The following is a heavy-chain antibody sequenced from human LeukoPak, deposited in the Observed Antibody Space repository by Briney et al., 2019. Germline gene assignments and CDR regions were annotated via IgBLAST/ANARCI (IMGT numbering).Heavy chain of an antibody. D-gene: IGHD2-2*01. Sequence: SETLSLTCTVSGGSISGYYWSWIRQPAGEGLEWIGRVYSSGNTNYHPSLRGRVTMSVDRSKNQFSLRLTSVTAADTAVYSCARAGSRFSSAPAWPFDYWGQGILVTVSS. CDR2: VYSSGNT. CDR1: GGSISGYY. V-gene: IGHV4-4*07. CDR3: ARAGSRFSSAPAWPFDY. J-gene: IGHJ4*02.